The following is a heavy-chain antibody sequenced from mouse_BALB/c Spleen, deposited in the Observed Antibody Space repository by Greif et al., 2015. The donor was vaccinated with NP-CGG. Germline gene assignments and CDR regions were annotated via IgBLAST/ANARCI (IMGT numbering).Heavy chain of an antibody. CDR1: GFNIKDYY. CDR2: IDPENGDT. D-gene: IGHD2-3*01. CDR3: NARSSDWLLLDY. Sequence: VQLQQSGAELVRSGASVKLSCTASGFNIKDYYMHWVKQRPEQGLEWIGWIDPENGDTEYAPKFQGKATMTADTSSNTAYLQLSSLTSEDTAVYYCNARSSDWLLLDYWGQAPLSQSPQ. V-gene: IGHV14-4*02. J-gene: IGHJ2*01.